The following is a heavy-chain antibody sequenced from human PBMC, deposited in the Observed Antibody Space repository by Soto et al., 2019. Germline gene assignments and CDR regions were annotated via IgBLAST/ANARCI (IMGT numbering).Heavy chain of an antibody. Sequence: GASVKVSCKASGYTFTSYAMHWVRQAPGQRLEWMGWINAGNGNTKYSQKFQGRVTITRDTSASTAYMELSSLRSEDTAVYYCARAYDILTGYYTPALTLMFDYWGQGTLVTVSS. V-gene: IGHV1-3*01. CDR1: GYTFTSYA. D-gene: IGHD3-9*01. CDR2: INAGNGNT. J-gene: IGHJ4*02. CDR3: ARAYDILTGYYTPALTLMFDY.